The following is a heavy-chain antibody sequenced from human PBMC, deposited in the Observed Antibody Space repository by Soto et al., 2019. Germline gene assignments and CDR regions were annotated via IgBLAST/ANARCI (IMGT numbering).Heavy chain of an antibody. CDR3: ARVCRGGSCYHFDY. J-gene: IGHJ4*02. Sequence: ASVKVSCKASGGTFSSYTISWVRQAPGQGLEWMGRIIPILGIANYAQKFQGRVTITADKSTSTAYMELSSLRSEDTGVYYCARVCRGGSCYHFDYWGQGTLVTVSS. CDR2: IIPILGIA. V-gene: IGHV1-69*02. CDR1: GGTFSSYT. D-gene: IGHD2-15*01.